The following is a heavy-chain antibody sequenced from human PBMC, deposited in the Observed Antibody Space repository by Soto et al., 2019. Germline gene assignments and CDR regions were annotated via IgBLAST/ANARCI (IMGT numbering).Heavy chain of an antibody. V-gene: IGHV4-61*01. CDR3: ARMTTVTKIDY. CDR1: GASVIGGSYY. CDR2: IYFTGST. J-gene: IGHJ4*02. Sequence: QVQLQESGPGLVKPSETLFLTCSVSGASVIGGSYYWSWVRQPPGKGLEFIGYIYFTGSTNYNPSFKSRATISVHPSKIQFSLTLTSVTAADTAMYYCARMTTVTKIDYWGQGTPVSVSS. D-gene: IGHD4-17*01.